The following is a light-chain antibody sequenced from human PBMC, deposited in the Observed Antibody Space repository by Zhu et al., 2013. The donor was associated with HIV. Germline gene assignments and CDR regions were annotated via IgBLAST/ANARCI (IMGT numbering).Light chain of an antibody. CDR2: GAS. V-gene: IGKV3-11*01. CDR1: QTVDRSF. CDR3: QQRGNWPTLT. J-gene: IGKJ4*01. Sequence: EIVMTQSPATLSVSLGERATLSCRASQTVDRSFLAWYRQRPGQPPRLLIYGASNRAAGVPPRFSGSGSGTDFTLTISSLEPEDSAVYYCQQRGNWPTLTFGGGTKVEIK.